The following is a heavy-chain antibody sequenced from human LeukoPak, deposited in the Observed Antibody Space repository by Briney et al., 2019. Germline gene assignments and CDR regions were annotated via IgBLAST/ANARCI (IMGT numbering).Heavy chain of an antibody. D-gene: IGHD4-23*01. CDR2: IIPIFGTA. V-gene: IGHV1-69*13. Sequence: SVKVSFKASGGTFISYAISWVRQAPGQGLEWMGGIIPIFGTANNAQKFQGRVTITADESTSTAYMELSSLRSEDTAVYYCASNSQYYFDYWGQGTLVTVSS. CDR1: GGTFISYA. J-gene: IGHJ4*02. CDR3: ASNSQYYFDY.